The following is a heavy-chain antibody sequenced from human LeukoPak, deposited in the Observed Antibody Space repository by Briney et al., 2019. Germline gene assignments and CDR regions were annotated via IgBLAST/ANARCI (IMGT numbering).Heavy chain of an antibody. CDR2: INHSGST. D-gene: IGHD6-13*01. CDR3: ARGLGYGSSWYPWFDP. Sequence: KPSETLSLTCAVYGGSFSGYYWSWIRQPPGKGLEWIGEINHSGSTNYNPSLKSRVTISVDTSKNQFSLKLSSVTAADTAVYYCARGLGYGSSWYPWFDPWGQGTLVTVSS. CDR1: GGSFSGYY. J-gene: IGHJ5*02. V-gene: IGHV4-34*01.